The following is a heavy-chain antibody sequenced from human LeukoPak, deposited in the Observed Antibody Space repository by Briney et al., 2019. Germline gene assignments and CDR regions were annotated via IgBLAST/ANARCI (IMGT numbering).Heavy chain of an antibody. CDR2: ISYDGSNK. Sequence: GGSLRLSCAASGFTFSSYAMHWVRQAPGKGLEWVAVISYDGSNKYYADSVKGRFTISRDNSKNTLYLQMNSLRAEDTAVYYCAREACSSTSCYPLSYYMDVWGKGATVTVSS. CDR3: AREACSSTSCYPLSYYMDV. D-gene: IGHD2-2*01. J-gene: IGHJ6*03. CDR1: GFTFSSYA. V-gene: IGHV3-30*01.